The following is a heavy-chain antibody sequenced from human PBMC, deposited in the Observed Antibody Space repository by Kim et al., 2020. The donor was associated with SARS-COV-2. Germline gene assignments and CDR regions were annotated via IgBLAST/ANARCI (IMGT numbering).Heavy chain of an antibody. Sequence: SETLSLTCTVSGGSISSYYWSWIRQPPGKGLEWIGYIYYSGSTNYNPSLKSRVTISVDTSKNQFSLKLSSVTAADTAVYYCARDIQAYSGYDFGYYYYYGMDVWGQGTTVTVSS. D-gene: IGHD5-12*01. CDR1: GGSISSYY. CDR2: IYYSGST. CDR3: ARDIQAYSGYDFGYYYYYGMDV. V-gene: IGHV4-59*01. J-gene: IGHJ6*02.